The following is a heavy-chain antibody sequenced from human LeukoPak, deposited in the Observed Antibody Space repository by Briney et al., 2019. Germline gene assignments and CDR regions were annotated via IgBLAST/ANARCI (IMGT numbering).Heavy chain of an antibody. V-gene: IGHV1-18*01. J-gene: IGHJ4*02. D-gene: IGHD3-16*02. CDR2: ISAYNGNT. Sequence: ASVKVSCKASGYTFTSYGISWVRQAPGQGLEWMGWISAYNGNTNYAQKLQGRVTMTTGTSTSTAYMELRSLRSDDTAVYYCARDAMITFGGVIARGDYWGQGTLVTVSS. CDR1: GYTFTSYG. CDR3: ARDAMITFGGVIARGDY.